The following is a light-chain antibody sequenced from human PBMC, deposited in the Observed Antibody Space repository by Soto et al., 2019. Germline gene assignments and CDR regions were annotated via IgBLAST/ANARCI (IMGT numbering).Light chain of an antibody. CDR3: QQYNSYSPVT. CDR2: DAS. V-gene: IGKV1-5*01. J-gene: IGKJ2*01. Sequence: DIQMTQSPSTLSASVGDRVTITCRASQSISSWLAWYQQKPGKAPKLLIYDASSLESGVPSRFSGNGSGTEFTLTISSLQPDDFATYYCQQYNSYSPVTFGQGTKLEIK. CDR1: QSISSW.